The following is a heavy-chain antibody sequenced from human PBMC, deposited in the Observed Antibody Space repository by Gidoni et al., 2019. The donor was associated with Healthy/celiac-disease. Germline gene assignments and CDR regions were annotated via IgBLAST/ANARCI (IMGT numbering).Heavy chain of an antibody. CDR3: ARGPDYGDYELYYFDY. CDR2: IYHSGST. J-gene: IGHJ4*02. D-gene: IGHD4-17*01. CDR1: DGSISSGGYS. V-gene: IGHV4-30-2*01. Sequence: QLQLQASGSGLVKPSQTLSLTCAVSDGSISSGGYSWSWIRQPPGKGLEWIGYIYHSGSTYYNPSLKSRVTISVDRSKNQFSLKLSSVTAADTAVYYCARGPDYGDYELYYFDYWGQGTLVTVSS.